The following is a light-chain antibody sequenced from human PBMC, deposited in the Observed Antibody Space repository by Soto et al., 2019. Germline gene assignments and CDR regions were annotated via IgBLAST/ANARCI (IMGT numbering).Light chain of an antibody. CDR2: DAS. CDR1: QSVSRW. V-gene: IGKV1-5*01. CDR3: QQYNLYLSYT. J-gene: IGKJ2*01. Sequence: DIQITQSPSTLSASVGDIVTITCRATQSVSRWLAWYQQKLGTAPKLLIHDASDLERGVPSRFRGGGSGKQFTPTIRSLQSEDFATYYCQQYNLYLSYTFGQRTKLQIK.